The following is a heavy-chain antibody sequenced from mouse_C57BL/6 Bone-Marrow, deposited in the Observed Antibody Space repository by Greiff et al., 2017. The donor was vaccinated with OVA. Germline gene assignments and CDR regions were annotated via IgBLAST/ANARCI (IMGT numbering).Heavy chain of an antibody. CDR2: IDPENGDT. CDR1: GFTFKDDY. Sequence: EVQLQQSGAELVRPGASVKLSCTASGFTFKDDYMHWVKQRPEQGLEWIGCIDPENGDTEYASKFQGKVTITADTSSNTAYLQLSSLTSEDTAVYYCTTLYGGDFDYWGQGTTLTVSS. D-gene: IGHD1-1*01. J-gene: IGHJ2*01. V-gene: IGHV14-4*01. CDR3: TTLYGGDFDY.